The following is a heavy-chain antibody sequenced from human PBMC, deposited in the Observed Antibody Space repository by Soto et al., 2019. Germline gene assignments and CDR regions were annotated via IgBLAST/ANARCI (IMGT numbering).Heavy chain of an antibody. Sequence: ASVKVSCKASGYTFSDYYIHWVRQAPGQGLEWMGWINPNSGGTKYAPKFQGGVTMTRDTSITTAYMELSRLRSGDTAVYYCAKHPQTAKPGGVDFWGQGTLVTVYS. CDR2: INPNSGGT. J-gene: IGHJ4*02. V-gene: IGHV1-2*02. D-gene: IGHD1-1*01. CDR1: GYTFSDYY. CDR3: AKHPQTAKPGGVDF.